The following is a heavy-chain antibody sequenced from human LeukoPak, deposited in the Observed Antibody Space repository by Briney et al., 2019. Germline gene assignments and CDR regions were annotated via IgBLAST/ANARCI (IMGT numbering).Heavy chain of an antibody. CDR1: GGSISSYY. CDR3: AREGSSSGGRCFDY. D-gene: IGHD4-23*01. J-gene: IGHJ4*02. Sequence: SETLSLTCTVSGGSISSYYWSWIRQPPGKGLEWIGYIYYSGSTNYNPSLKSRVTMSVDTSKNQFSLKLSSVTAADTAVYYCAREGSSSGGRCFDYWGQGTLVTVSS. CDR2: IYYSGST. V-gene: IGHV4-59*12.